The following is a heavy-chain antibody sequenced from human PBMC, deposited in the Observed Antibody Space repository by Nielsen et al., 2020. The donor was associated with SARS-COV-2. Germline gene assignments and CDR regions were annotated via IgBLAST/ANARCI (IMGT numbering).Heavy chain of an antibody. V-gene: IGHV1-46*01. J-gene: IGHJ6*02. CDR2: INPSGGST. D-gene: IGHD2-2*01. CDR1: GYTFTSYY. CDR3: AGAAYCSGTSCYARYYGMDV. Sequence: ASVKVSCKASGYTFTSYYMHWVRQAPGQGLEWMGIINPSGGSTSYAQKFQGRVTMTRDTSTSTVYMELSSLRSEDTAVYYCAGAAYCSGTSCYARYYGMDVWGQGTTVTVSS.